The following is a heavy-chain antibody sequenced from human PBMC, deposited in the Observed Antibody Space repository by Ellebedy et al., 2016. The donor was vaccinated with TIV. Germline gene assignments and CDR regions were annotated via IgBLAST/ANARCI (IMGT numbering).Heavy chain of an antibody. J-gene: IGHJ4*02. V-gene: IGHV3-23*01. CDR3: AKGRGGGSDSSAPRYYFDS. D-gene: IGHD3-22*01. Sequence: PGGSLRLSCAASGFTFSSFAMGWVRRTPGKGLEGVSGLHGSGRGIWYSDSVKGRFTISRDNSKNTVYLQMNSLRAEDTAIYYCAKGRGGGSDSSAPRYYFDSWGLGTLVTVSS. CDR1: GFTFSSFA. CDR2: LHGSGRGI.